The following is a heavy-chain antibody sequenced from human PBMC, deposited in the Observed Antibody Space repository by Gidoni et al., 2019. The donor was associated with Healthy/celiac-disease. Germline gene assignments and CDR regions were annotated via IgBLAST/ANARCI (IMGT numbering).Heavy chain of an antibody. V-gene: IGHV4-61*02. CDR2: IYTSGST. D-gene: IGHD6-13*01. CDR3: ARDKQLSY. J-gene: IGHJ4*02. Sequence: QVQLQESGPGLVKPSQTLSLTCTVSGGSLSSGSYYWSWIRQPAGKGLEWIGRIYTSGSTNYNPSLKSRVTISVDTSKNQFSLKLSAVTAADTAVYYCARDKQLSYWGQGTLVTVSS. CDR1: GGSLSSGSYY.